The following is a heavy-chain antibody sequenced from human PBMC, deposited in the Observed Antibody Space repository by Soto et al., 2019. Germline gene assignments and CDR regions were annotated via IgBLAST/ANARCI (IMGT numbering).Heavy chain of an antibody. J-gene: IGHJ6*02. CDR3: ARDTTVTTYYYGMDV. CDR2: INAGNGNT. D-gene: IGHD4-4*01. Sequence: ASVKVSCKASGYTFTSYAMHWVRQAPGQRLEWMGWINAGNGNTKYSQKFQGRVTITRDTSASTAYMELSSLRSEDTAVYYCARDTTVTTYYYGMDVWGQGTTATVSS. V-gene: IGHV1-3*01. CDR1: GYTFTSYA.